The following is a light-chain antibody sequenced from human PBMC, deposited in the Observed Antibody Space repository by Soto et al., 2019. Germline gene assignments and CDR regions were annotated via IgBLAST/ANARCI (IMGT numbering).Light chain of an antibody. CDR3: QQYNLWPPWT. CDR1: QSVRNN. Sequence: EIVMTQSPATLSVSPGERATLYCRASQSVRNNLAWYQQKPGQAPRLLISGASTRATGIPARFSGSGSGTEFTLTISSLQSEDFAVYYCQQYNLWPPWTFGQGTKV. V-gene: IGKV3-15*01. J-gene: IGKJ1*01. CDR2: GAS.